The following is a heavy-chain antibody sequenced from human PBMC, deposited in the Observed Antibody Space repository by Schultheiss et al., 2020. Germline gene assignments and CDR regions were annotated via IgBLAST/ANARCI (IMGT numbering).Heavy chain of an antibody. J-gene: IGHJ5*02. Sequence: TLSLTCTFSGFSLSTSGMCVSWIRQPPGKALEWLALIDWDDDKYYSTSLKTRLTISKDTSKNQVVLTMTNMDPVDTATYYCAELELPFNWFDPWGQGTLVTVSS. CDR1: GFSLSTSGMC. CDR2: IDWDDDK. CDR3: AELELPFNWFDP. D-gene: IGHD1-7*01. V-gene: IGHV2-70*12.